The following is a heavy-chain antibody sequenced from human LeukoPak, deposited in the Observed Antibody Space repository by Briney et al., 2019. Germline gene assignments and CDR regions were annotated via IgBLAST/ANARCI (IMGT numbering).Heavy chain of an antibody. CDR3: ARVRSSGWYRDFYYYYYMDV. D-gene: IGHD6-19*01. CDR2: ISAYNGNR. CDR1: GGTFSSYA. V-gene: IGHV1-18*01. J-gene: IGHJ6*03. Sequence: ASVKVSCKASGGTFSSYAISWVRQAPGQGLEWMGWISAYNGNRQYAQKFQGRVTMTTDTSTSTAYMELRSLRSDDTAVYYCARVRSSGWYRDFYYYYYMDVWGKGTTVTVSS.